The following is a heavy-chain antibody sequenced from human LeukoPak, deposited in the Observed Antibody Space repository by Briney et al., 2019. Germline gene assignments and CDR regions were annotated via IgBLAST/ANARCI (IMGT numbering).Heavy chain of an antibody. Sequence: GESLKISCKGSGYSFTSYWIGWVRQMPGKGLEWRGIIYPGDSDTRYSPSFQGQVTISADKSISTAYLQWSSLKASDTAMYYCARRDILTGYYDYFDYWGQGTLVTVSS. D-gene: IGHD3-9*01. V-gene: IGHV5-51*01. CDR2: IYPGDSDT. CDR3: ARRDILTGYYDYFDY. J-gene: IGHJ4*02. CDR1: GYSFTSYW.